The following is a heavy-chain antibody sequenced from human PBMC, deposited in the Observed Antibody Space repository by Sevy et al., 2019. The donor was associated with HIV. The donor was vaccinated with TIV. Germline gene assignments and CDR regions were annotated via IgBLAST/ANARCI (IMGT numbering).Heavy chain of an antibody. Sequence: ASVKVSCKASGFTFSDYYMHWVRQAPGQGLEWMGWFNPNNDDSRSAQKFQGRVTLTGDMSISTVYMELTRLRSDDTAIYFCTRDDIYSHPWEFDWWGHGALVTVSS. CDR3: TRDDIYSHPWEFDW. CDR2: FNPNNDDS. CDR1: GFTFSDYY. J-gene: IGHJ4*01. D-gene: IGHD5-18*01. V-gene: IGHV1-2*02.